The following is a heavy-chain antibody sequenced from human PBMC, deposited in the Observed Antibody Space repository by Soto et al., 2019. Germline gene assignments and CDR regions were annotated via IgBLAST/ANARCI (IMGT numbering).Heavy chain of an antibody. V-gene: IGHV3-23*01. CDR2: ISPGGDST. CDR3: AKALGNPYYYYYMDV. CDR1: GFNFNIYA. Sequence: EVQLLESGGGLVQPGGSLRLSCAASGFNFNIYAMTWVRQAPGNGLEWVSTISPGGDSTYFADSVKGRVTISRDNSKNTLSLQMNSLRAEDTATYFCAKALGNPYYYYYMDVWGTGTTVTVSS. J-gene: IGHJ6*03. D-gene: IGHD1-1*01.